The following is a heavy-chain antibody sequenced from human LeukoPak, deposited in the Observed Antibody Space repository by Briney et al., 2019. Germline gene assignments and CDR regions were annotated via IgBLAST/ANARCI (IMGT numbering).Heavy chain of an antibody. J-gene: IGHJ4*02. D-gene: IGHD3-22*01. CDR2: IGTAGDT. CDR3: ARSRSYYYDSSGQPFDY. Sequence: GGSLRLSCAASGFTFSSYDMHWVRQATGKGLEWVSAIGTAGDTYYPGSVKGRFTISRENAKNSLYLQMNSLRAGDTAVYYCARSRSYYYDSSGQPFDYWGQGTLVTVSS. V-gene: IGHV3-13*01. CDR1: GFTFSSYD.